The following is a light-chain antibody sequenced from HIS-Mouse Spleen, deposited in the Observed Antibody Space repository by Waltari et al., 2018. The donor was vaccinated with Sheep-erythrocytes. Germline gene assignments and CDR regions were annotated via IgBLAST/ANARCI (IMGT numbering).Light chain of an antibody. CDR3: QAWDSSTAV. V-gene: IGLV3-1*01. CDR1: KLGDKY. Sequence: SYELTQPPSVSVSPGQTASITCSGDKLGDKYAYWYQQKPGQSPVLVIYQDSKRPSGIPERFSGSNSGNTATLTISGTQAMDEADYYCQAWDSSTAVFSGGTKLTVL. CDR2: QDS. J-gene: IGLJ2*01.